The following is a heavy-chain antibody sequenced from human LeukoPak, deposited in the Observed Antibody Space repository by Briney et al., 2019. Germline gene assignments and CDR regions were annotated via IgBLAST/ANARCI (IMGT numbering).Heavy chain of an antibody. Sequence: GGSLRLSCAASGFRFNNFVMNWVRQAPGKGLEWVAAISYDGSNKNYADSVKGRFTISRDNSKNTLYLQMNSLRAEDTAVYYCARGVRIAVAGYIDYWGQGTLVTVSS. CDR3: ARGVRIAVAGYIDY. CDR1: GFRFNNFV. V-gene: IGHV3-30*03. D-gene: IGHD6-19*01. J-gene: IGHJ4*02. CDR2: ISYDGSNK.